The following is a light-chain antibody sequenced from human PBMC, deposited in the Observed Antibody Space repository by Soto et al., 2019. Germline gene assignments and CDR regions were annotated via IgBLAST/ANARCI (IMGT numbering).Light chain of an antibody. CDR1: QGVSNW. CDR3: QQAGSFPLT. J-gene: IGKJ3*01. Sequence: DIQMTQSPSSVSASVGDRITITCRASQGVSNWLAWYQQKPGRAPNLLIYATSSLHSGVPSRFSGSGSGTDFTLTISSLQPEDFANYYCQQAGSFPLTFGPGTKLYIK. CDR2: ATS. V-gene: IGKV1-12*01.